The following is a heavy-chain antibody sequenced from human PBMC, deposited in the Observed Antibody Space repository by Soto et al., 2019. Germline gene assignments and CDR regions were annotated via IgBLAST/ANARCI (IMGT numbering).Heavy chain of an antibody. CDR3: ALRVITGTTWENNWFDP. V-gene: IGHV1-69*13. CDR1: GGTFSSYA. D-gene: IGHD1-7*01. CDR2: IIPIFGTA. J-gene: IGHJ5*02. Sequence: ASVKVSCKASGGTFSSYAISWVRQAPGQGLEWMGGIIPIFGTANYAQKFQGRVTITADESTSTAYMELSSLRSEDTAVYYCALRVITGTTWENNWFDPWGQGTLVTVSS.